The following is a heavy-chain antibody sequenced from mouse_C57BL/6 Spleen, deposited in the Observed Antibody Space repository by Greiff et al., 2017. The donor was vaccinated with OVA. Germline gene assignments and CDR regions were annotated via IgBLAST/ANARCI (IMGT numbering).Heavy chain of an antibody. V-gene: IGHV6-6*01. J-gene: IGHJ2*01. CDR2: IRNKANNHAT. D-gene: IGHD2-4*01. CDR1: GFTFSDAW. CDR3: TRQGMFYDYDGGYFDY. Sequence: EVKLVESGGGLVQPGGSMKLSCAASGFTFSDAWMDWVRQSPEKGLEWVAEIRNKANNHATYYAESVKGRFTISRDDSKSSVYLQMNSLRAEDTGIYYCTRQGMFYDYDGGYFDYWGQGTTLTVSS.